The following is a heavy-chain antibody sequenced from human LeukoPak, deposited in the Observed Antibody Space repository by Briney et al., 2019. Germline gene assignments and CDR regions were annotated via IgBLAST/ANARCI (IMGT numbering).Heavy chain of an antibody. J-gene: IGHJ3*02. CDR2: ISSSGSTI. CDR1: GFTFSSYE. V-gene: IGHV3-48*03. Sequence: GGSLRLSCAASGFTFSSYEMNWVRQAAGKGLEWVSYISSSGSTIYYADSVKGRFTISRDNAKNSLYLQMNSLRAEDTAVYYCAREPRRRIAVAGTSDAFDIWGQGTMVTVSS. CDR3: AREPRRRIAVAGTSDAFDI. D-gene: IGHD6-19*01.